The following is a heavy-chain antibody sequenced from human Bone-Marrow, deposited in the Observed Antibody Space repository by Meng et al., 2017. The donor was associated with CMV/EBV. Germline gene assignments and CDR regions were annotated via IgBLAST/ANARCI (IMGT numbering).Heavy chain of an antibody. CDR1: GFTFSGSA. CDR3: TRHNGGEWELQGADY. Sequence: GGSLRLSCAASGFTFSGSAMHWVRQASGKGLEWVGRIRSKANSYATAYAASVKGRFTISRDDSKNTADLQMNSLKTEDTAVYYCTRHNGGEWELQGADYWGQGTLVTVSS. D-gene: IGHD1-26*01. CDR2: IRSKANSYAT. J-gene: IGHJ4*02. V-gene: IGHV3-73*01.